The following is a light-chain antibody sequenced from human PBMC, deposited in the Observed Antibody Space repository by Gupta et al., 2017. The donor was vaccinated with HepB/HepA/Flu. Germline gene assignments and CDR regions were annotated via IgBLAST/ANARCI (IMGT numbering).Light chain of an antibody. CDR2: GAS. J-gene: IGKJ4*02. Sequence: GTLSLSPGERATLSCRASQSVSNSFLAWYQQKAGQAPRLLIYGASTRAAGIPTRFSGSGSGTDFTLTISRLEPEDFAVYYCQQYGSSPITFGGGSTVEIK. V-gene: IGKV3-20*01. CDR3: QQYGSSPIT. CDR1: QSVSNSF.